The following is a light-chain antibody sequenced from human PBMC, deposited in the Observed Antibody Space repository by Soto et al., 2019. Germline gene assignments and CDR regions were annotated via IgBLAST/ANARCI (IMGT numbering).Light chain of an antibody. V-gene: IGLV2-14*01. CDR2: EVT. CDR1: SGDIGSYNR. CDR3: SSYTNINTRACV. Sequence: QSALTQPASVSGSPGQSITISCTGTSGDIGSYNRVSWYQQNPGKAPKLIIYEVTDRPSGVSNRFSGSKSGNTASLTISGLQAEDAAEYYCSSYTNINTRACVFGTGTKLTLL. J-gene: IGLJ1*01.